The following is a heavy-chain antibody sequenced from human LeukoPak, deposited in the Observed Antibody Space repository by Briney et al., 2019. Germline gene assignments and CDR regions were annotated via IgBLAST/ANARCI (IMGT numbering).Heavy chain of an antibody. V-gene: IGHV4-38-2*02. D-gene: IGHD4-11*01. CDR1: GYSISTGFY. CDR2: IHGGGTT. J-gene: IGHJ6*03. Sequence: PSETLSLTCTVSGYSISTGFYWGWIRQPPGKGLEWIGTIHGGGTTNYNPSLKSRLTLSVDTSKNQFTLNLSSVTAADTAVYYCARDRLPFLTTRYYMDVWGKGTTVTVSS. CDR3: ARDRLPFLTTRYYMDV.